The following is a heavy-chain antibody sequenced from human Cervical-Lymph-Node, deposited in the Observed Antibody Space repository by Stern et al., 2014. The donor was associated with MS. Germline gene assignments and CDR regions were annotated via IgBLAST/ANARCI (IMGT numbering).Heavy chain of an antibody. CDR2: INAGTGNT. J-gene: IGHJ4*02. CDR3: AKEGANDCFDY. V-gene: IGHV1-3*01. Sequence: QVQLVQSGAEGRKPGASVKVSCKASGYTFTSYAMNWVRQAPGQRLAWMGGINAGTGNTKYSQKFQARVTLTRDRSASTAYMELSSLRSEDTAVYYCAKEGANDCFDYWGQGTLVIVSS. CDR1: GYTFTSYA.